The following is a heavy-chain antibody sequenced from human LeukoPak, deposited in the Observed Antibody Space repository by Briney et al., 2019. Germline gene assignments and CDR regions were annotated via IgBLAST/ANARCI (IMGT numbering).Heavy chain of an antibody. CDR1: GGSISSSSYY. CDR3: ARRLVTERLVHHAFDI. CDR2: IYYSGST. J-gene: IGHJ3*02. D-gene: IGHD2-21*02. Sequence: SETLSLTCTVSGGSISSSSYYWGWIRQPPGKGLEWIGSIYYSGSTYYNPSLKSRVTISVDTSKNQFSLKLSSVTAADTAVYYCARRLVTERLVHHAFDIWGQGTMVTVSS. V-gene: IGHV4-39*01.